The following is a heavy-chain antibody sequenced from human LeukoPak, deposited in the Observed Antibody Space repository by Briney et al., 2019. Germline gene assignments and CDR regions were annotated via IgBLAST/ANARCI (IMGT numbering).Heavy chain of an antibody. Sequence: GGSLRLSCAAPGFTVTSKYMSWVRQAPGKGLEWVSVIYRDGGTLYADSVKGRFTISRDNSKNTVYFQMNSLRPEDTAIYYCVTETWNDWGQGTLVTVSS. D-gene: IGHD1-1*01. CDR2: IYRDGGT. CDR3: VTETWND. CDR1: GFTVTSKY. V-gene: IGHV3-53*01. J-gene: IGHJ4*02.